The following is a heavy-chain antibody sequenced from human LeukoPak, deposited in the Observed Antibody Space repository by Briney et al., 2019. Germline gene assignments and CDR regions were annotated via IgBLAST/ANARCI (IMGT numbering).Heavy chain of an antibody. J-gene: IGHJ6*03. V-gene: IGHV4-34*01. CDR1: GGSFSGYY. CDR2: INHSGST. CDR3: ARGSVWGHDYYYMDV. Sequence: SETLSLTCAVYGGSFSGYYWSWIRQPPGKGLEWIGEINHSGSTNYNPSLKSRVTISVDTSKNQFSLKLSSVTAADTAVYYCARGSVWGHDYYYMDVWGKGTTVTVSS. D-gene: IGHD3-16*01.